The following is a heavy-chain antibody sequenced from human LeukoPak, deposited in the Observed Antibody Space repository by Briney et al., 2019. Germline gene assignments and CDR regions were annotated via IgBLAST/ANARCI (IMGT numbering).Heavy chain of an antibody. V-gene: IGHV4-39*01. CDR3: ARPIAARRWFDP. J-gene: IGHJ5*02. Sequence: PSETLSLTCTVSGGSISSSSYYWGWIRQPPGKGLEWIGSIYYSGSTYYNPSLKSRVTISVDTSKNQFSLKLSSVTAADTAVYYCARPIAARRWFDPWGQGTLVTVSS. CDR2: IYYSGST. D-gene: IGHD6-6*01. CDR1: GGSISSSSYY.